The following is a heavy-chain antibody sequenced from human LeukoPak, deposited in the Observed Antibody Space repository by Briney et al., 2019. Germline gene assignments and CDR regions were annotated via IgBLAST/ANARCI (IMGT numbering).Heavy chain of an antibody. CDR1: GGSIRNYY. V-gene: IGHV4-59*01. D-gene: IGHD3-22*01. Sequence: PSATLSLTCTVSGGSIRNYYWSWLRQPPGKGLEWVGYIYYSGSTNYNPSLKSRVTISVDTSNNRFSLKLSSVTAADTAGYYCARGRDAYDSSSFFDYWGQGTLVTVSS. CDR2: IYYSGST. J-gene: IGHJ4*02. CDR3: ARGRDAYDSSSFFDY.